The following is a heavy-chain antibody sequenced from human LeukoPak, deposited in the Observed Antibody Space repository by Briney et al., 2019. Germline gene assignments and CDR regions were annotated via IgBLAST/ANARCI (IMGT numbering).Heavy chain of an antibody. CDR1: GSNFHYYN. CDR2: ISTSSSTI. D-gene: IGHD5-12*01. Sequence: GSLRLSCTDSGSNFHYYNMNWVRQAPGKGLEWVSYISTSSSTIYYADSVKGRFTISRDNAKNSLYLQMNSLRAEDTAVYYCARTDRQYSGGTEDYWGQGTLVTVSS. V-gene: IGHV3-48*04. CDR3: ARTDRQYSGGTEDY. J-gene: IGHJ4*02.